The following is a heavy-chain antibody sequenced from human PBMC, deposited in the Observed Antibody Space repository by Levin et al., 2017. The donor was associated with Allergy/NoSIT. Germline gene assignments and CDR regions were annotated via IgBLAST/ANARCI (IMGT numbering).Heavy chain of an antibody. J-gene: IGHJ4*02. CDR2: LLFLFFSP. V-gene: IGHV3-23*01. Sequence: SLLLPCAASGFTFSNYAMSWVRQAPGPFLSFFSFLLFLFFSPSSSSSFKGRFTISRDNSKNTLYLQMNSLRAEDTAVYYCARDDSGYDSWGGPFDYWGQGTLVTVSS. CDR1: GFTFSNYA. CDR3: ARDDSGYDSWGGPFDY. D-gene: IGHD5-12*01.